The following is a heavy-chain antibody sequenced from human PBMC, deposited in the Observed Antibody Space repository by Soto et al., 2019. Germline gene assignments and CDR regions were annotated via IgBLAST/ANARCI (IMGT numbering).Heavy chain of an antibody. CDR2: INHSGNT. V-gene: IGHV4-34*01. Sequence: QVQLQQWGAGLLKPSETLSLTCAVYGGSFSGYYWSWIRQPPGKGLEWIGEINHSGNTNYNPSLKSRVTILVDTSKNQVSLKLSSVTAPDTAVYYCARTGGMDVWGQGTTVTVSS. CDR1: GGSFSGYY. CDR3: ARTGGMDV. J-gene: IGHJ6*02.